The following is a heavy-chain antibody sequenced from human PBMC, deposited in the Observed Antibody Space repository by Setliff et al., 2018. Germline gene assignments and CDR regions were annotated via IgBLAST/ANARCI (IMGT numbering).Heavy chain of an antibody. V-gene: IGHV1-69*13. J-gene: IGHJ6*02. CDR1: GGTFSSYA. Sequence: ASVKVSCKASGGTFSSYAISWVRQAPGQGLEWMGGIIPISGTANYAQKFQGRVTITADESTSTAYMELSSLRSEDTAVYYCARSPGSGSYYNLNFPYYYYYYGMDVWGQGTTVTVSS. CDR3: ARSPGSGSYYNLNFPYYYYYYGMDV. D-gene: IGHD3-10*01. CDR2: IIPISGTA.